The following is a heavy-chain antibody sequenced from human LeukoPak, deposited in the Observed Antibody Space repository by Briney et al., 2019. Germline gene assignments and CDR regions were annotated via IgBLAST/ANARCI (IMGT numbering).Heavy chain of an antibody. CDR1: GFNFDDFG. D-gene: IGHD3-10*01. CDR2: INWNGAST. V-gene: IGHV3-20*04. CDR3: ARRVDGSGRYRGYYYYYMDV. Sequence: GGSLRLSCAASGFNFDDFGMSWVRHAPGKGLEWVSGINWNGASTGYVDSVKGRFTISRDNAKNSLYLQMNSLRAEDTALYYCARRVDGSGRYRGYYYYYMDVWGKGTTVTISS. J-gene: IGHJ6*03.